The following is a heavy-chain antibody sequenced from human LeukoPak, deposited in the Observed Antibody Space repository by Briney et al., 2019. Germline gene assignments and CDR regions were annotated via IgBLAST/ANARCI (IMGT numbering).Heavy chain of an antibody. CDR2: IEGGGHST. D-gene: IGHD3-3*01. V-gene: IGHV3-66*01. CDR1: GFIFSTFA. Sequence: PGRSLSLSCAASGFIFSTFAMDWVRQAPGKGLEWISGIEGGGHSTHYADSVKGRFTLSRDNSKNTLYLQMNSLRAEDTAVYYCARVVLYYDFWSAYFHDWGQGTLVTVSS. CDR3: ARVVLYYDFWSAYFHD. J-gene: IGHJ4*02.